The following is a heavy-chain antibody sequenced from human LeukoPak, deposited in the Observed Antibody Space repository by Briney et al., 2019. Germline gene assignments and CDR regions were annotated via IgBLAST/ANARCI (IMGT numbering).Heavy chain of an antibody. CDR3: ARDSYSSSWSGLFDY. D-gene: IGHD6-13*01. J-gene: IGHJ4*02. CDR2: ISYDGSNK. Sequence: GGSLRLSCAASGFTFSSYGMHWVRQAPGKGLEWVAVISYDGSNKYYADSVKGRFTISRDNSKNTLYLQMNSLRAEDTAVYYCARDSYSSSWSGLFDYWGQGTLVTVSS. CDR1: GFTFSSYG. V-gene: IGHV3-30*03.